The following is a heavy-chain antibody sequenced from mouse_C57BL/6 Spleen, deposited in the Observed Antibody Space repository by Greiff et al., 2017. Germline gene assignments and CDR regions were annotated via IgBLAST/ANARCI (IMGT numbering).Heavy chain of an antibody. D-gene: IGHD1-1*02. CDR2: IHPSDSDT. V-gene: IGHV1-74*01. CDR1: GYTFTSYW. Sequence: VQLQQPGAELVKPGASVTVSCKASGYTFTSYWMHWVKQRPGQGLEWIGRIHPSDSDTNYNQKFKGKATLTVDKSSRTAYMQLSSLTSEDSAVYYCAMEGGSVARYFEVWGTGTTGTVSS. J-gene: IGHJ1*03. CDR3: AMEGGSVARYFEV.